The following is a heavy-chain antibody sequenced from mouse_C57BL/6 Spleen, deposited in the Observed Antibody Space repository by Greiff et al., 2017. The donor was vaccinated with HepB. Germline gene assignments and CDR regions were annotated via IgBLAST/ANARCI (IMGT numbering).Heavy chain of an antibody. Sequence: QVQLQQSGAELVKSGASVKISCKASGYAFSSYWMNWVKQRPGKGLEWIGQIYPGDGDTNYNGKFKGKATLTADKSSSTAYMQLSSLTSEDSAVYFCARGTDYYAMDYWGQGTSVTVSS. CDR2: IYPGDGDT. J-gene: IGHJ4*01. CDR3: ARGTDYYAMDY. V-gene: IGHV1-80*01. CDR1: GYAFSSYW.